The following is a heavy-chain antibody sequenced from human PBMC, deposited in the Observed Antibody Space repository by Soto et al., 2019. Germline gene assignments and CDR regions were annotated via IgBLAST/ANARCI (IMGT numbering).Heavy chain of an antibody. V-gene: IGHV4-34*01. CDR1: DGSFTGFH. CDR3: ARSPKRWPLDY. CDR2: IKHSGST. Sequence: SETLSLTCAVYDGSFTGFHWTWIRRPPGKGLEWIGEIKHSGSTNYNPSLTRRVTISVDTSKNQFSLKLSSVTAADTAVYYCARSPKRWPLDYWGQGTLVTVSS. J-gene: IGHJ4*02.